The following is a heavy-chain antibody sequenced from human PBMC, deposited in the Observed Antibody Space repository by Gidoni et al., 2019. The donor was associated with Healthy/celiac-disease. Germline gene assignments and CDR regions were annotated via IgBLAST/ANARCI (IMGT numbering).Heavy chain of an antibody. CDR1: RGSFCGYY. J-gene: IGHJ4*02. CDR2: INHSGST. Sequence: QVPLSQWRAGLLKRSEPLYLTCAVYRGSFCGYYWSWIRQPPWEGLEWSGDINHSGSTNYNPSLKSRVTISVDTSKNQFSLKLSSVTAADTAVYYCARGRYYDFGSGYYTPVLDYWGQGTLVTVSS. V-gene: IGHV4-34*01. D-gene: IGHD3-3*01. CDR3: ARGRYYDFGSGYYTPVLDY.